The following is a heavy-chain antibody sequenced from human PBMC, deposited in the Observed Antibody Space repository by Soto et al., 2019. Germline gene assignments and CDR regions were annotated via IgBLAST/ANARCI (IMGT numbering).Heavy chain of an antibody. V-gene: IGHV4-34*01. D-gene: IGHD3-10*01. CDR1: CGSSSGYY. CDR3: ARIRSGSYGYYYYYYGMDV. Sequence: NPSETLSLTCAVYCGSSSGYYWSWIRQPPGKGLEWIGEINHSGSTNYNPSLKSRVTISVDTSKNQFSLKLSSVTAADTAVYYCARIRSGSYGYYYYYYGMDVWGQGTTVTVSS. CDR2: INHSGST. J-gene: IGHJ6*02.